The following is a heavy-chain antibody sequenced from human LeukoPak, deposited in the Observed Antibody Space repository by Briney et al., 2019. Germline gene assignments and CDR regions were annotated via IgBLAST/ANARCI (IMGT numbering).Heavy chain of an antibody. V-gene: IGHV3-7*01. CDR1: GFTFSSYW. J-gene: IGHJ3*02. Sequence: GGSLRLSCAASGFTFSSYWMSWVRQAPGKGLEWVANIKQDGGEKYYVDSVKGRFTISRDNAKNSLYLQVNSLRAEDTAVYYCARVYTMIVVYDAFDIWGQGTMVTVSS. CDR2: IKQDGGEK. D-gene: IGHD3-22*01. CDR3: ARVYTMIVVYDAFDI.